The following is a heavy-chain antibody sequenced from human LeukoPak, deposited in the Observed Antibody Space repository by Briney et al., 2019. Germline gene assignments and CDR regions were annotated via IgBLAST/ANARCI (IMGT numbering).Heavy chain of an antibody. CDR3: ATDSSAGFGESYYFDY. CDR1: GFTFGSYA. J-gene: IGHJ4*02. Sequence: GGSLRLSCADSGFTFGSYAMHWVRQAPGKGLEWVAVISYDGSNKYYADSVKGRFTISRDNSKNTLYLQMNSLRAEDTAVYYCATDSSAGFGESYYFDYWGQGTLVTVSS. D-gene: IGHD3-10*01. V-gene: IGHV3-30-3*01. CDR2: ISYDGSNK.